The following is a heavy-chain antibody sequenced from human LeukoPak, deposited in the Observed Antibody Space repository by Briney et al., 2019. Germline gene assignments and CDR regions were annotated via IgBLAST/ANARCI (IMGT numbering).Heavy chain of an antibody. D-gene: IGHD1-26*01. CDR3: ARDKRADEGSKFDY. CDR1: GFTLSHYW. J-gene: IGHJ4*02. V-gene: IGHV3-7*03. Sequence: GGSLRLSCAASGFTLSHYWMSWVRQAPGKGLEWVANIRQDGNEVYYVDSVKGRFTISRDNAKNSLSLQMNSLRADDTAVYYCARDKRADEGSKFDYWGQGTLVTVSS. CDR2: IRQDGNEV.